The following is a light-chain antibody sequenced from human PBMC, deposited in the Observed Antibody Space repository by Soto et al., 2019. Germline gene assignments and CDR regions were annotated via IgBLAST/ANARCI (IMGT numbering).Light chain of an antibody. Sequence: AIQMTQSPSSLSASVGDRVTITCRASQAIRNDLAWYQQKPGKAPKVLIYAASTLESGVPSRFSGTGSGTDFTPTISSLQPEDFATYYCLQDYNYPWTFGQGTKVEVK. CDR1: QAIRND. CDR2: AAS. J-gene: IGKJ1*01. CDR3: LQDYNYPWT. V-gene: IGKV1-6*01.